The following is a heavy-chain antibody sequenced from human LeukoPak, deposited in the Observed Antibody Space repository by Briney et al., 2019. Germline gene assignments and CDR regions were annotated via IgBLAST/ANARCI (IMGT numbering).Heavy chain of an antibody. J-gene: IGHJ4*02. CDR3: ARVFSITGTPKWPGLGY. CDR2: INAGNGNT. D-gene: IGHD1/OR15-1a*01. V-gene: IGHV1-3*01. CDR1: GYTFTSYA. Sequence: GASVKVSCKASGYTFTSYAMHWGRQAPGQRLEWMGWINAGNGNTKYSQKFQGSVTITRDTSASTAYMELSSLRSEDTAVYYCARVFSITGTPKWPGLGYWGQGTLVTVSS.